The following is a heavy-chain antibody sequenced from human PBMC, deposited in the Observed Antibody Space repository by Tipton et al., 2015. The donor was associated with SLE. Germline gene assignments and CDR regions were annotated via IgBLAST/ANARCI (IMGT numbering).Heavy chain of an antibody. Sequence: SLRLSCAASGFTFDDHAMHWVRQAPGRGLEWVGGISWNSNSIGYADSVKGRFTISRDNAKNSLFLQMNSLRGEDAAVYYCAKDRSSSSLYFFCGKDVWG. CDR1: GFTFDDHA. CDR2: ISWNSNSI. V-gene: IGHV3-9*01. CDR3: AKDRSSSSLYFFCGKDV. D-gene: IGHD6-13*01. J-gene: IGHJ6*02.